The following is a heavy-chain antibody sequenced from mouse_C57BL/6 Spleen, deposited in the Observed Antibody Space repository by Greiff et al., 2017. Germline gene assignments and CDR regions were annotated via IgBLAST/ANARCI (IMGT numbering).Heavy chain of an antibody. CDR1: GYAFSSSW. D-gene: IGHD2-3*01. CDR3: ARSIYDGYYWYFDV. J-gene: IGHJ1*03. Sequence: VQLQQSGPELVKPGASVKISCKASGYAFSSSWMNWVKQRPGKGLEWIGRIYPGDGDTNYNGKFKGKATLTADKSSSTAYMQLSSLTSEDSAVYFCARSIYDGYYWYFDVWGTGTTVTVSS. V-gene: IGHV1-82*01. CDR2: IYPGDGDT.